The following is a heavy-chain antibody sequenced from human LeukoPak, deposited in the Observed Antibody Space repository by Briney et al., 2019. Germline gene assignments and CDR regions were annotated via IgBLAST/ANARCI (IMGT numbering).Heavy chain of an antibody. Sequence: GGSLRLSCAASGFTFSSYWMLWVRQAPGKGPVWVARTNRDGSSTAYADSVKGRFTISKDNAKNTLYLLMNSLRAEDTAVYYCARASVEWYIFDYWGQGTLVTVSS. D-gene: IGHD3-3*01. J-gene: IGHJ4*02. CDR2: TNRDGSST. CDR3: ARASVEWYIFDY. V-gene: IGHV3-74*01. CDR1: GFTFSSYW.